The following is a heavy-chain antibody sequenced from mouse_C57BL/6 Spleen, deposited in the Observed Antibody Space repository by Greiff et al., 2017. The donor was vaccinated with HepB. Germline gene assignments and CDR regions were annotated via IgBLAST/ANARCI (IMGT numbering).Heavy chain of an antibody. D-gene: IGHD1-1*01. V-gene: IGHV5-6*02. J-gene: IGHJ3*01. CDR1: GFTFSSYG. CDR2: ISSGGSYT. CDR3: ARHPYYYGSSWFAY. Sequence: EVMLVESGGDLVKPGGSLKLSCAASGFTFSSYGMSWVRQTPDKRLEWVATISSGGSYTYYPDSVKGRFTISRDNAKNTLYLQMSSLKSEDTAMYYCARHPYYYGSSWFAYWGQGTLVTVSA.